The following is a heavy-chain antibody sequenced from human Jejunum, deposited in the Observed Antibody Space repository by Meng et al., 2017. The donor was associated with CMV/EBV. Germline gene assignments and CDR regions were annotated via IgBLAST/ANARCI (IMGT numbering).Heavy chain of an antibody. CDR2: IRSKTYSYAT. J-gene: IGHJ4*02. Sequence: FTFSGSAIHWVRQASGKGLEWVGRIRSKTYSYATAYAASVKGRFTISRDESKNTAYLQMNSLKAEDTALYYCTRVVPAASTACFDYWGQGTLVTVSS. CDR1: FTFSGSA. D-gene: IGHD2-2*01. V-gene: IGHV3-73*01. CDR3: TRVVPAASTACFDY.